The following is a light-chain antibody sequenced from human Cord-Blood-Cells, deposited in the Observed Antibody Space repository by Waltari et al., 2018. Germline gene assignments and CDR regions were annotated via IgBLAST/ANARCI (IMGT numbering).Light chain of an antibody. CDR2: GAS. CDR3: QQYDNLPLT. CDR1: QDLSNY. V-gene: IGKV1-33*01. Sequence: DIQMTQSPSSLSASVGDRVTITCQASQDLSNYLNWYQQEPGKAPKLLTYGASNVETGDPSRFSGSGSGTDCTFTISSLQPEDIATYYCQQYDNLPLTFGGGTKVEIK. J-gene: IGKJ4*01.